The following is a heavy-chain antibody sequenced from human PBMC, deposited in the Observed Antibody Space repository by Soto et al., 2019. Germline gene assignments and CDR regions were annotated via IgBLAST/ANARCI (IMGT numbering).Heavy chain of an antibody. V-gene: IGHV1-2*04. Sequence: GASVKVSCKASGYTFTGYYMHWVRQAPGQGLEWMGWINTNSGGTNYAQKFQGWVTMTRDTSISTAYMELSRLRSDDTAVYYCARSHYDILTGYYHTEPFDYWGQGTLVTVSS. CDR2: INTNSGGT. J-gene: IGHJ4*02. CDR3: ARSHYDILTGYYHTEPFDY. D-gene: IGHD3-9*01. CDR1: GYTFTGYY.